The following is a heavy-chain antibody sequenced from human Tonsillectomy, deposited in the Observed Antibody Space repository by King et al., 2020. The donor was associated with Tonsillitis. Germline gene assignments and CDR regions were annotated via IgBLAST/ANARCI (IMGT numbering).Heavy chain of an antibody. V-gene: IGHV3-30-3*01. Sequence: VQLVESGGGVVQPGRSLRLSCAASGFPFSSYAMHWVRQAPGKGLEWVAVISYDGSNKYYADSVKGRFTISRDNSKNTLYLQMNRLRAEDTAVYYCARDVEMGDSRYYYSGMDVWGLGTTVTVSS. CDR3: ARDVEMGDSRYYYSGMDV. D-gene: IGHD5-24*01. CDR1: GFPFSSYA. CDR2: ISYDGSNK. J-gene: IGHJ6*02.